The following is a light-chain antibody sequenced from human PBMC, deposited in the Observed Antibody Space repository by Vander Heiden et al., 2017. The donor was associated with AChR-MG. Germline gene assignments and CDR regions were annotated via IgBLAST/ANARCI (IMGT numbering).Light chain of an antibody. CDR3: QQRSNWPALT. V-gene: IGKV3-11*01. CDR1: QSVSSY. J-gene: IGKJ4*01. Sequence: DIVLTQFTATLSLSPGELGTLSCRASQSVSSYLAWYRQKPRQQPTLLIYDASTKATGIPARFSGSGSGTDYTLTIISLEPEDFAVYYCQQRSNWPALTFGEGTKVEIK. CDR2: DAS.